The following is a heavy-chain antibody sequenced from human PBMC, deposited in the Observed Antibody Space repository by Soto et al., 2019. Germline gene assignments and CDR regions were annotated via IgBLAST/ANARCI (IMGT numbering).Heavy chain of an antibody. J-gene: IGHJ6*02. CDR2: IIPIFGTA. CDR1: GGTFSSYA. D-gene: IGHD3-22*01. Sequence: QVQLVQSGAEVKKPGSSVKVSCKASGGTFSSYAISWVRQAPGQGLEWLGRIIPIFGTANYAQKFQGRVTITADESTSTAYMELRRLRSEDTAWYYCAREYYYSSGYLLYGMDVWGQGTTVTVSS. V-gene: IGHV1-69*01. CDR3: AREYYYSSGYLLYGMDV.